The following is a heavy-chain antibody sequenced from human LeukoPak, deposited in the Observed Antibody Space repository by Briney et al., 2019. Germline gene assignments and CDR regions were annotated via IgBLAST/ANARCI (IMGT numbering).Heavy chain of an antibody. J-gene: IGHJ5*02. CDR3: ASGRGIAAAGKVSGWFDP. V-gene: IGHV4-4*02. CDR1: GGSISGTNW. Sequence: SGTLSLTCGVSGGSISGTNWWSWVRQPPGKGLEWIGEINHSGSTNYNPSLKSRVTISVDTSKNQFSLKLSSVTAADTAVYYCASGRGIAAAGKVSGWFDPWGQGTLVTVSS. CDR2: INHSGST. D-gene: IGHD6-13*01.